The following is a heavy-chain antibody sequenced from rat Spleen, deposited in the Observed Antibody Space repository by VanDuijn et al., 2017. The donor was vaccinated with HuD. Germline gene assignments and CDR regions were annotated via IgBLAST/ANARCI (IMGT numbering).Heavy chain of an antibody. CDR2: IIYDGSST. Sequence: EVQLMESGGGLVQPGRSLKLSCAASGFTFSDYAMAWVRQAPKKGLEWVATIIYDGSSTYYRDSVKGRFTISRDNAKNTQYLQMDSLRSEDTATYYCARQGYDGSYYYNGGFAYWGQGTLVTVSS. V-gene: IGHV5-17*01. CDR3: ARQGYDGSYYYNGGFAY. CDR1: GFTFSDYA. D-gene: IGHD1-12*02. J-gene: IGHJ3*01.